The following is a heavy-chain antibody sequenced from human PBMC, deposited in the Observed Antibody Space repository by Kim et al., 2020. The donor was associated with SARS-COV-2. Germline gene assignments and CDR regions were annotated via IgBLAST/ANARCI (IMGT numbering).Heavy chain of an antibody. CDR1: GFTFSSYA. CDR3: AKVTWDGLDDY. V-gene: IGHV3-23*01. D-gene: IGHD6-19*01. J-gene: IGHJ4*02. Sequence: GGSLRLSCAASGFTFSSYAMSWVRQASGKGLEWVSAISDNGGGTYYGDSVKGRFTISRDNSKNTLYLQMNSLRAEDTAVYYCAKVTWDGLDDYWGQGTLVTVSS. CDR2: ISDNGGGT.